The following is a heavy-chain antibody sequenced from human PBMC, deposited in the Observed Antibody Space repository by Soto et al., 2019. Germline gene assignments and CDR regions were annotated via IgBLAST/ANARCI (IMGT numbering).Heavy chain of an antibody. J-gene: IGHJ4*02. Sequence: PGGSLRLSCAASGFTFSSYAMSWVRQAPGKGLEWVSAISGSGGSTYYADSVKGRFTISRDNSKNTLYLQMNSLRAEDTAVYYCAKDDYDFWSGSPLRWGQGTLVTVSS. V-gene: IGHV3-23*01. CDR1: GFTFSSYA. CDR3: AKDDYDFWSGSPLR. CDR2: ISGSGGST. D-gene: IGHD3-3*01.